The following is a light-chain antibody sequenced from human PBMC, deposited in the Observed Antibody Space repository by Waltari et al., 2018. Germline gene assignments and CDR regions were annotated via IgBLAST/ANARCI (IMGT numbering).Light chain of an antibody. CDR1: QRLFERAGNTY. CDR3: MQGMQVPPWT. V-gene: IGKV2-29*01. J-gene: IGKJ2*02. Sequence: EIGVTQTHLSLSVSPGRPASIPCQANQRLFERAGNTYLYWYVQKAGQSPQLLMYEGSRRFSGVPERFSGSGSGTDFTLQISRVEAEDVGVYYCMQGMQVPPWTFGQGTKLEIK. CDR2: EGS.